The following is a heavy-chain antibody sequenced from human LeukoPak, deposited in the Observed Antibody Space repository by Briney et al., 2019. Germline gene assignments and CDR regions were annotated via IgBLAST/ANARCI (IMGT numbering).Heavy chain of an antibody. J-gene: IGHJ6*02. CDR1: GFRFDSYS. CDR2: ISSGSRDI. CDR3: ARASCYLRNCYYYGMDV. Sequence: GGSLRLSCAAFGFRFDSYSMNWVRQAPGKGLEWLSFISSGSRDIYYADSVKGRFTISRDNGKNSLYLHMNSLRDGDTAVYYCARASCYLRNCYYYGMDVWGQGTTVTVSS. D-gene: IGHD2-2*01. V-gene: IGHV3-48*02.